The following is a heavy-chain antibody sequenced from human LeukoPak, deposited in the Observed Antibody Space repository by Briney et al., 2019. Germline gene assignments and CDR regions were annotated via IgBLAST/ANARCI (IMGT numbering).Heavy chain of an antibody. V-gene: IGHV2-5*02. CDR3: ARLYYYDSSGYSRPFDY. CDR1: GFSLRTSGVG. D-gene: IGHD3-22*01. Sequence: SGPTLVNPTQTLTLTCTFSGFSLRTSGVGVGWIRQPPGKALEWLALIYWDDDKRYSPSLKSRLTITKDTSNKEVVLTMTNMDPVDTATYYCARLYYYDSSGYSRPFDYWGQGTLVTVSS. J-gene: IGHJ4*02. CDR2: IYWDDDK.